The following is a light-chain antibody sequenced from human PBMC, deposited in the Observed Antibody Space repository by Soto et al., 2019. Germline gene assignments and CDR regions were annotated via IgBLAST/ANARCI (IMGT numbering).Light chain of an antibody. CDR2: EVN. CDR1: SSDVGDYNY. J-gene: IGLJ2*01. CDR3: SSYAGSSHVV. Sequence: QSALTQPPSASGSPGQSVTISCTRTSSDVGDYNYVSWYQQHPGKAPKLMIYEVNKRPSGVPDRFSGAKSGNTASLTVSGLQAEDEADYYCSSYAGSSHVVFGGGTKVTVL. V-gene: IGLV2-8*01.